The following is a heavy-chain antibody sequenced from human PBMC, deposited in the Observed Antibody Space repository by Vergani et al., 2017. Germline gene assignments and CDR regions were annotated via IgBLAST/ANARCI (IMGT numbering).Heavy chain of an antibody. CDR1: GFTFSSYS. CDR3: ARARYCSSTSGQYVPLTGPFDY. J-gene: IGHJ4*02. CDR2: ISSSSSYI. D-gene: IGHD2-2*01. V-gene: IGHV3-21*01. Sequence: EVQLVESGGGLVKPGGSLRLSCAASGFTFSSYSMNWVRQAPGKGLEWVSSISSSSSYIYYADSVKGRFTISRDNAKNSLHLQMNSLRAEDTAVYYCARARYCSSTSGQYVPLTGPFDYWGQGTLVTVSS.